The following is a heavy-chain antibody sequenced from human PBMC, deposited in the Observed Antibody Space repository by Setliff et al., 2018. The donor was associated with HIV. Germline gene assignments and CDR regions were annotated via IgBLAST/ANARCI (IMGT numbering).Heavy chain of an antibody. V-gene: IGHV1-3*01. D-gene: IGHD3-16*01. J-gene: IGHJ2*01. CDR2: INAGNGNT. Sequence: GASVKVSCKASGYKFTDYYIHWVRQAPGQGLEWMGWINAGNGNTKYSQQLQDRVTITSDTSATTVYMELSSLRSEDTAVYYCARVVRDDFYWFFDLWGRGTLVTVSS. CDR1: GYKFTDYY. CDR3: ARVVRDDFYWFFDL.